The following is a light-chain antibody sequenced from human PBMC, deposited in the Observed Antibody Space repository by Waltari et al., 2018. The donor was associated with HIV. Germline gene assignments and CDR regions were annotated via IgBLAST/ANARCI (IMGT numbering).Light chain of an antibody. CDR2: DVS. CDR3: CSYAGTYTYV. V-gene: IGLV2-11*01. CDR1: SSDVGDYNS. Sequence: QPALTQPRPVSGSPGQSVTISCTGTSSDVGDYNSVSWYQQLPGKAPKPMIYDVSKWPSGVPDRFSGSKSGNTASLTISGLQAEDEADYYCCSYAGTYTYVFGTGTKVTVL. J-gene: IGLJ1*01.